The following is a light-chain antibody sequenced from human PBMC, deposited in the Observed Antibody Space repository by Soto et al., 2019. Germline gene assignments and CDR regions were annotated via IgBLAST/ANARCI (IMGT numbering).Light chain of an antibody. J-gene: IGKJ5*01. Sequence: EIELTQSPATLSLSPGERATLSCRASQSVASYLAWYQQKPGQAPRLLIYDASNRATGIPARFSGSGSGTDFTLTISSLEPEDSAVYYCQQRSNWITFGQGTRLEIK. CDR3: QQRSNWIT. CDR1: QSVASY. V-gene: IGKV3-11*01. CDR2: DAS.